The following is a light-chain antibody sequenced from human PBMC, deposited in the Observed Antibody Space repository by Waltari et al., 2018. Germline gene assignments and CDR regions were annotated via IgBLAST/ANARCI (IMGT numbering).Light chain of an antibody. CDR1: YHINND. Sequence: IVMTQSPATVSLSPGERATLSCRASYHINNDLAWYQQTPGQPPRLLIYDASTRATGVPVRFSGSGSGTDFTLTISSLQSEDFAVYYCHQYHKWPRELSFGGGTKVEIK. CDR3: HQYHKWPRELS. V-gene: IGKV3-15*01. CDR2: DAS. J-gene: IGKJ4*01.